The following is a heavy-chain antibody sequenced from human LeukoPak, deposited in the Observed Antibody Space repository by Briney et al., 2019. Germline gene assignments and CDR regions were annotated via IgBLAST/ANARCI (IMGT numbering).Heavy chain of an antibody. J-gene: IGHJ4*02. CDR3: TRDRSRAEDD. CDR1: GFTLSGQW. Sequence: RGSLRLSSAASGFTLSGQWMSCVRQAPGKGLERVANINQGGSDNNYLDSVKGRFTISRDNANNLLYLQMNSLGGEDTAVYYCTRDRSRAEDDWGQGTLVTVSS. D-gene: IGHD1-14*01. CDR2: INQGGSDN. V-gene: IGHV3-7*01.